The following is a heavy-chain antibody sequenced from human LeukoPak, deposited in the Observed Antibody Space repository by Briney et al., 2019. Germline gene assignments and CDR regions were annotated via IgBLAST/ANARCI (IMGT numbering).Heavy chain of an antibody. CDR1: DGFISGYY. CDR3: ARGVSAVTVDS. J-gene: IGHJ4*02. V-gene: IGHV4-4*07. CDR2: LYSGGST. Sequence: SETLSLTCTISDGFISGYYWTWIRQPAGKGLEWIGRLYSGGSTYYTPSLKSRVTMSLDTSKNQLSLNMSSVTAADTAVYYCARGVSAVTVDSWGQGTLVTVSS. D-gene: IGHD4-17*01.